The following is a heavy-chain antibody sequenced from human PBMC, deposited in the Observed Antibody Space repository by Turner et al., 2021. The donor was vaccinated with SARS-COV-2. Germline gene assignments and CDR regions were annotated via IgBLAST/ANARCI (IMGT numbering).Heavy chain of an antibody. V-gene: IGHV1-24*01. Sequence: QVHLLQSGAEVKKPGASVKVSCKVSGYTLSELSIHWVRQAPGKGPEWMGGFNPEDGEPIYAQMSQGRFSLTEDTSTDTLYMELSSLRSEDTAVYYCATSWELPDAYFDSWGQGTLVTVSS. J-gene: IGHJ4*02. CDR3: ATSWELPDAYFDS. CDR2: FNPEDGEP. D-gene: IGHD1-7*01. CDR1: GYTLSELS.